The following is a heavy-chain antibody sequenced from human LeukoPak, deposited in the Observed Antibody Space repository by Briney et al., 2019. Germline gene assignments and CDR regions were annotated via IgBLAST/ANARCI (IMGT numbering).Heavy chain of an antibody. CDR1: GYTFTGYY. J-gene: IGHJ4*02. CDR3: AKGRVVAATVYFDY. D-gene: IGHD2-15*01. CDR2: INPNSGGT. Sequence: ASVKVSCKASGYTFTGYYMHWVRQAPGQGLEWMGRINPNSGGTNYAQKFQGRATMTRDTSISTAYMELSRLRSDDTAVYYCAKGRVVAATVYFDYWGQGTLVTVSS. V-gene: IGHV1-2*06.